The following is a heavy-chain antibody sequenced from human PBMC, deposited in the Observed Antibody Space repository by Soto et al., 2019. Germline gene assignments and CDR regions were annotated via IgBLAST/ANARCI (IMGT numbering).Heavy chain of an antibody. V-gene: IGHV5-10-1*01. J-gene: IGHJ4*02. D-gene: IGHD3-22*01. CDR3: ARQIHDSDSGPNLQYYFGS. CDR2: IDPSDSQT. Sequence: GESLKISCKGSGYSFAGYWITWVRQMPGKGLEWMGRIDPSDSQTYYSPSFRGHVTISGAKPITTVFLQWSSLRASDTARYYCARQIHDSDSGPNLQYYFGSLGQGTLVTVSS. CDR1: GYSFAGYW.